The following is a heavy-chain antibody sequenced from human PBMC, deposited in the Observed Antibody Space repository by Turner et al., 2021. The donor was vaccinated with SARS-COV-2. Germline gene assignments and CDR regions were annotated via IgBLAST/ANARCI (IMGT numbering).Heavy chain of an antibody. D-gene: IGHD3-9*01. CDR2: IWYDGGNK. CDR3: AREPAFYDILTGPYLDY. V-gene: IGHV3-33*01. Sequence: QVHLVESGGGVVQPGRSLRLSCAASGFTFSSCGLHWVRQAPGKGLEWVAVIWYDGGNKYYADSVKGRFTISRDNSKNTLYLQMNSLRAEDTAVYYCAREPAFYDILTGPYLDYWGQGTLVTVSS. CDR1: GFTFSSCG. J-gene: IGHJ4*02.